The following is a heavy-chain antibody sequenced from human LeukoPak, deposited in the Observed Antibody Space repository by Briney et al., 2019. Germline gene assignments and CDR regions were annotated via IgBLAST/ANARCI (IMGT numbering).Heavy chain of an antibody. CDR2: INTNTGNP. D-gene: IGHD3-10*01. CDR1: GGTFSSYA. Sequence: ASVKVSCKASGGTFSSYAISWVRQAPGQGLEWMGWINTNTGNPTYAQGFTGRFVFSLDTSVSTAYLQISSLKAEDTAVYYCARGLLWFGEPWGMAVWGQGTTVTVSS. V-gene: IGHV7-4-1*02. J-gene: IGHJ6*02. CDR3: ARGLLWFGEPWGMAV.